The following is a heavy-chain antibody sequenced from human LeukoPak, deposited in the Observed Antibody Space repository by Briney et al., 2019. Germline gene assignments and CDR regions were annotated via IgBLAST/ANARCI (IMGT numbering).Heavy chain of an antibody. V-gene: IGHV4-59*08. CDR2: IYYSGST. Sequence: SETLSLTCPVSGDSLSSYYWSWIRQPPGKGLEWIGYIYYSGSTNYNPSLKSRVTITVDTSKNQFSPKLSSVTAADTAVYYCAGPLAAAGWFDPWGQGTLVTVSS. J-gene: IGHJ5*02. CDR1: GDSLSSYY. CDR3: AGPLAAAGWFDP. D-gene: IGHD6-13*01.